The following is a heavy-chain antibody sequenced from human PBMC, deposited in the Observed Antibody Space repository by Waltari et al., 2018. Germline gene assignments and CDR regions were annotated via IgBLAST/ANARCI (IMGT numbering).Heavy chain of an antibody. CDR2: IYTSGST. J-gene: IGHJ4*02. D-gene: IGHD1-26*01. CDR3: GRGGGGSYWLGYFDY. Sequence: QVQLQESGPGLVKPSETLSLTCTVSGGSISSYYWSWIRQPAGKGLEWIGRIYTSGSTNYNPSLKVRFTMSVDTPKTQFPRKLGSVTAADTAVYYWGRGGGGSYWLGYFDYWGQGTLVTVSS. CDR1: GGSISSYY. V-gene: IGHV4-4*07.